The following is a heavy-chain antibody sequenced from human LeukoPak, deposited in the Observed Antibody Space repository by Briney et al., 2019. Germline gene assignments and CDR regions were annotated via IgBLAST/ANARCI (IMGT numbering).Heavy chain of an antibody. CDR2: IYYSGST. V-gene: IGHV4-59*01. J-gene: IGHJ6*03. CDR1: GGSISSYY. CDR3: ARSGYCSSTSCAIYYYYYYYMDV. Sequence: SETLSLTCTVSGGSISSYYWSWIRQPPGKGLEWIGYIYYSGSTNYNPSLKSRVTISVDTSKNQFSLKLSSVTAADTAVYYCARSGYCSSTSCAIYYYYYYYMDVWGKGTTVTVSS. D-gene: IGHD2-2*01.